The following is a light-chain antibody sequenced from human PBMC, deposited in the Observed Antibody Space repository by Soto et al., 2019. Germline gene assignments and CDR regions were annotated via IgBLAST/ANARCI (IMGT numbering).Light chain of an antibody. Sequence: DIVLTQSPATLSLSPGDRATLSCRASQSVGTSLAWYKQQPGQAPRLLIHDAAYRAIGIPERFRGSGSGTAFSLSISSLEPDDFAVYYCQHRSSWPRSFGRGTKVEV. J-gene: IGKJ1*01. V-gene: IGKV3-11*01. CDR2: DAA. CDR1: QSVGTS. CDR3: QHRSSWPRS.